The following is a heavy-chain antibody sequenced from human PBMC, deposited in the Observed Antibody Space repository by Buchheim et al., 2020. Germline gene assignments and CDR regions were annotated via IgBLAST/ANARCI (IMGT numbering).Heavy chain of an antibody. V-gene: IGHV4-31*03. CDR3: ARDQGGYVWYFDL. CDR1: GGSISSGGYY. D-gene: IGHD5-12*01. CDR2: TYNSGTT. J-gene: IGHJ2*01. Sequence: QVQLQESGPGLVKPSQTLSLTCTVSGGSISSGGYYWNWIRLVPVKGLQWIGHTYNSGTTYYNPSLQGRVTISVDTSEKQFSLKLSSVTAADTAVYYCARDQGGYVWYFDLWGRGSL.